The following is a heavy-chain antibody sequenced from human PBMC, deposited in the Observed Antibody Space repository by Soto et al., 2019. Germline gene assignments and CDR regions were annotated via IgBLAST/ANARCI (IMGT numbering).Heavy chain of an antibody. J-gene: IGHJ4*02. Sequence: EVQLVESGGGLVQPGRSLRLSCAASGFTFDDYAMHWVRQAPGKGLEWVSGINWNSGSIGYADSVKGRFTISRDNAKNSLYLPMNSLRTEDTALYYCAKALSGYTYGPFDYWGQRTLVTVSS. CDR3: AKALSGYTYGPFDY. CDR1: GFTFDDYA. D-gene: IGHD5-18*01. V-gene: IGHV3-9*01. CDR2: INWNSGSI.